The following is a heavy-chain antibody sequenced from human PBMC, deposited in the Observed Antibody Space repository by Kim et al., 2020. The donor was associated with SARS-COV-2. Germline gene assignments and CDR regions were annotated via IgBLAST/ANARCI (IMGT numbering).Heavy chain of an antibody. J-gene: IGHJ4*02. CDR2: INPYGGET. CDR3: ARDSDPDY. Sequence: ASVKVSCKASGYNFNDYYIHWVRQAPGQGLEWMGWINPYGGETNYAEKFHERVSMTRDTSINTAYVELYSLAFDDTAVYYFARDSDPDYWGQGTLVTVSS. V-gene: IGHV1-2*02. CDR1: GYNFNDYY.